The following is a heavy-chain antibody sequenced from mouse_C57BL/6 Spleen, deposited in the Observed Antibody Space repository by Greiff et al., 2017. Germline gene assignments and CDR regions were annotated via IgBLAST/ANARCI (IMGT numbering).Heavy chain of an antibody. CDR3: AIEGGLLRFAY. CDR2: ISDGGSYT. D-gene: IGHD6-2*01. J-gene: IGHJ3*01. Sequence: EVMLVESGGGLVKPGGSLKLSCAASGFTFSSYAMSWVRQTPEKRLEWVATISDGGSYTYYPDNVKGRFTISRDNAKNNLYLQMSHLKSEDTSLYYVAIEGGLLRFAYWGQGTLVTVSA. V-gene: IGHV5-4*01. CDR1: GFTFSSYA.